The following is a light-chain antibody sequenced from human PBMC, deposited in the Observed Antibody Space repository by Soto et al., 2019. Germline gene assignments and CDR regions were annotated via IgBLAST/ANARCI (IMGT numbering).Light chain of an antibody. J-gene: IGLJ1*01. CDR1: SSDLGNYNL. CDR3: CSFSGRSTYV. V-gene: IGLV2-23*01. CDR2: AGN. Sequence: QSALTQPASVSGSHGQSITISCTDISSDLGNYNLVSWYQQHPGKAPKLLIYAGNKRPSGLSTRFSGSNSGNTASLTIYGLQADDEADYYCCSFSGRSTYVFGTGTKVTVL.